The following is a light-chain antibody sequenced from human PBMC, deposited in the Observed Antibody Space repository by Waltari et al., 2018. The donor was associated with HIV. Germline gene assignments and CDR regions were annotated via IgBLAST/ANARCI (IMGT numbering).Light chain of an antibody. CDR3: SSFAGSDDGVV. CDR2: EVN. CDR1: ISDIGSYNY. V-gene: IGLV2-8*01. Sequence: QSALTQPPSASGSPGQSVTISCTGAISDIGSYNYVSWYQQHPDKAPKLIIYEVNKRPSWVPDRFSGAKSGNVASLSVSGLQADDEADYFCSSFAGSDDGVVFGGGTKLTVL. J-gene: IGLJ2*01.